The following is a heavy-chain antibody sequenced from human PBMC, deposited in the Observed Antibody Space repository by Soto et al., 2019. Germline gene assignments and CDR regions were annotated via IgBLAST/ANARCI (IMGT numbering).Heavy chain of an antibody. CDR3: ARVIMICGVASLGSYFDC. V-gene: IGHV1-18*01. CDR1: GYTFSNFG. D-gene: IGHD3-3*01. J-gene: IGHJ4*02. CDR2: ISPSNGQT. Sequence: QVQLVQSGTEVKKPGASVKVSCKASGYTFSNFGLSWVRQAPGQGLEWMGWISPSNGQTIYAQNFHGRVTMATDTPTATAHMEPRSLISDDTAVYYCARVIMICGVASLGSYFDCWGQGTRVTVSA.